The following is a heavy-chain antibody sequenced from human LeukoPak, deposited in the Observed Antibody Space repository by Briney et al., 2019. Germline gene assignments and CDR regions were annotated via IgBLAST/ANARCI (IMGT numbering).Heavy chain of an antibody. CDR1: GGTFSSYA. Sequence: ASVKVSCKASGGTFSSYAISWVRQAPGQGLEWMGGIIPIFGTPNYAQKFQGRVTITADESTSTAYMELSSLRSADTAVYYCARYDYGYAFDIWGQGTMVTVSS. CDR2: IIPIFGTP. D-gene: IGHD4-17*01. J-gene: IGHJ3*02. V-gene: IGHV1-69*13. CDR3: ARYDYGYAFDI.